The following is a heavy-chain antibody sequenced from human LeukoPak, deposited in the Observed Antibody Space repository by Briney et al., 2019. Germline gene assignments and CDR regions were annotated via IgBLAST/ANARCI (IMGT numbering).Heavy chain of an antibody. Sequence: SETLSLTCTVSGGSISSYYWNWIRQPAGEGLEWIGRIYTSGSTNYNPSLKSRVTMSVDTSKNQFSLKLSSVTAADTAVYYCARDGYRSGWPTVGFDYWGQGTLVTVSS. J-gene: IGHJ4*02. CDR2: IYTSGST. V-gene: IGHV4-4*07. CDR3: ARDGYRSGWPTVGFDY. D-gene: IGHD6-19*01. CDR1: GGSISSYY.